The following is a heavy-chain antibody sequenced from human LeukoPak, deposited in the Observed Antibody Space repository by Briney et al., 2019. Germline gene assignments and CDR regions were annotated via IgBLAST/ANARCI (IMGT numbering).Heavy chain of an antibody. D-gene: IGHD3-22*01. CDR3: AKGHYYDTSGYTEANWFDP. CDR1: GFTFSSYA. Sequence: GGSLRLSCAASGFTFSSYAMSWVRQAPGKGLEWVSTISDSGGSTYYADSVKGRFTISRDNSKNTLYLQMNSLRAGDTALYYSAKGHYYDTSGYTEANWFDPWGQGTLVTVSS. V-gene: IGHV3-23*01. CDR2: ISDSGGST. J-gene: IGHJ5*02.